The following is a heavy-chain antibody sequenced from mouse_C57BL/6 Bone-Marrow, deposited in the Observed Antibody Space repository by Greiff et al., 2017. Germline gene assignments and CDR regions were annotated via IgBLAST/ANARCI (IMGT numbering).Heavy chain of an antibody. Sequence: DVQLQESGPGMVKPSQSLSLTCTVTGYSITSGYDWHWIRHFPGNKLEWMGYISYSGSTNYNPSLKSRISITHDTSKNHFFLKLNSVTTEDTATYYCAREGYGYWYFDVWGTGTTVTVSS. D-gene: IGHD1-1*01. J-gene: IGHJ1*03. CDR1: GYSITSGYD. V-gene: IGHV3-1*01. CDR2: ISYSGST. CDR3: AREGYGYWYFDV.